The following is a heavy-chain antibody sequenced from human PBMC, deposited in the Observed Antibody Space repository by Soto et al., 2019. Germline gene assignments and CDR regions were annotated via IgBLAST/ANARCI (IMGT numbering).Heavy chain of an antibody. J-gene: IGHJ4*01. V-gene: IGHV4-30-2*01. CDR1: GGSISNAAYS. CDR2: IYPSGMP. Sequence: QLQLQESGSGLVKSSHTLSLTCTVSGGSISNAAYSWSWIRQPPGKGLEWIGYIYPSGMPFYNPSLRSRVTISIDRSNDQFSLNLKSVTAADTAVYYCARERGGYGLFDSWGHGTRVTVSS. D-gene: IGHD5-18*01. CDR3: ARERGGYGLFDS.